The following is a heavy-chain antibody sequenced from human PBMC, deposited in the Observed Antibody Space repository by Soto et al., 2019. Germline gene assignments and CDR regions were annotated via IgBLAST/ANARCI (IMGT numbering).Heavy chain of an antibody. J-gene: IGHJ3*02. V-gene: IGHV3-7*03. CDR2: IKQDGSEK. CDR1: GFTFSRYW. D-gene: IGHD2-2*01. CDR3: AIEGEYQLTLNAFHI. Sequence: PGGSLRLSCAASGFTFSRYWMSWVRQAPGRGLEWVANIKQDGSEKYYVDSVKGRFTISRENAKNSLYLQMNSLRAEDTAVYYCAIEGEYQLTLNAFHISGQGIMVTV.